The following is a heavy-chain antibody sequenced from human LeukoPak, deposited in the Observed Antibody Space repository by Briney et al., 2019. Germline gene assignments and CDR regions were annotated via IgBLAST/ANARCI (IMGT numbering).Heavy chain of an antibody. V-gene: IGHV3-30*18. CDR2: ISYDGSNK. CDR1: GFAFSSYG. D-gene: IGHD3-22*01. Sequence: GGSLRLSCAASGFAFSSYGMHWVRQAPGKGLEWVAVISYDGSNKYYADSVKGRFTISRDNSKNTLYLQMNSLRAEDTAVYYCAKGLTYYYDSSGYSPFDYWGQGTLVTVSS. J-gene: IGHJ4*02. CDR3: AKGLTYYYDSSGYSPFDY.